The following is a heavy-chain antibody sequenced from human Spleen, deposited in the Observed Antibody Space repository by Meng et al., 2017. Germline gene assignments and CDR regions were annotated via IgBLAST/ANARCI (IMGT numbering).Heavy chain of an antibody. CDR3: ARDEDISAAGKLFGDY. V-gene: IGHV1-2*06. J-gene: IGHJ4*02. D-gene: IGHD6-13*01. CDR1: GGTFSSAA. CDR2: INPKSGDT. Sequence: ASVKVSCKASGGTFSSAAMTWVRQAPGQGLEWMGRINPKSGDTHYAQRFQGRVTMTGDTSISTAYMELSGLRSDDTAMYYCARDEDISAAGKLFGDYWGQGTLVTVSS.